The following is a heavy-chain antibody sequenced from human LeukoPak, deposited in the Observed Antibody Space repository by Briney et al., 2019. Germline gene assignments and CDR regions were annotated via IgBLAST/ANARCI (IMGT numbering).Heavy chain of an antibody. CDR3: ARDLTCSSTSCYFAPYYYYGMDV. V-gene: IGHV1-2*02. Sequence: ASVNVSCKASGYTFTGYYMHWVRQAPGQGLEWMGWINPNSGGTNYAQKFQGRVTMTRDTSISTAYMELSRLRSDDTAVYYCARDLTCSSTSCYFAPYYYYGMDVWGQGTTVTVSS. J-gene: IGHJ6*02. CDR2: INPNSGGT. D-gene: IGHD2-2*01. CDR1: GYTFTGYY.